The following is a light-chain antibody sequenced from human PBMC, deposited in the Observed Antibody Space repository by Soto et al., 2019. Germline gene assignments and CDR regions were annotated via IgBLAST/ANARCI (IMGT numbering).Light chain of an antibody. Sequence: QSVLTQPASVSGSPGQSITISCTGTSSDVGSYNLVSWYQQHPVKAPKLMIYEGSKRPSGVSNRFSGSKSGNTASLTISGLQAEDEADYYCCSYAGSSWVFGGGTQLTVL. CDR1: SSDVGSYNL. J-gene: IGLJ3*02. CDR3: CSYAGSSWV. V-gene: IGLV2-23*01. CDR2: EGS.